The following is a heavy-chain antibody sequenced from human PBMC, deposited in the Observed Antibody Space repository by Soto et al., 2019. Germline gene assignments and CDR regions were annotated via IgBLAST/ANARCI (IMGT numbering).Heavy chain of an antibody. CDR1: GFTFSSYA. V-gene: IGHV3-23*01. CDR2: ISGSGGST. Sequence: EVQLLESGGGLVQPGGSLRLSCAASGFTFSSYAMSWVRQAPGKGLEWVSAISGSGGSTYYADSVKGRFTISRDNSKNTLYLQMNSLRAEDTAVYYCAKDLYKYSSGWYYFDYWGQGTLVTVSS. CDR3: AKDLYKYSSGWYYFDY. J-gene: IGHJ4*02. D-gene: IGHD6-19*01.